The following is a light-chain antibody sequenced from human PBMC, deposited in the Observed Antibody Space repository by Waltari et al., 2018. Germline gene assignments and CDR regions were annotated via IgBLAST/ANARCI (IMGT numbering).Light chain of an antibody. Sequence: QSVLTQPPSASGTPGQRVTISCSGRSSNIGSTYVYWYQQLPGTAPKLLIYRNNQRPSGVPDRVSGSKSGTSASLAISGLRSEDEVDYYCAAWDNSLSGYVFGTGTKVTVL. CDR3: AAWDNSLSGYV. CDR1: SSNIGSTY. J-gene: IGLJ1*01. V-gene: IGLV1-47*01. CDR2: RNN.